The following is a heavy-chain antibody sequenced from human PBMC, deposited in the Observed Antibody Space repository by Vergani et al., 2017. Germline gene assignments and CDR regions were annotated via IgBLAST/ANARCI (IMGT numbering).Heavy chain of an antibody. V-gene: IGHV1-18*01. CDR2: ISAYNGNT. CDR1: GYTFTSYG. J-gene: IGHJ6*02. CDR3: ARDVPLPPPMVRGVSEYYYGMDV. D-gene: IGHD3-10*01. Sequence: VQLVQSGAEVKKPGESLKISCKGSGYTFTSYGISWVRQAPGQGLEWMGWISAYNGNTNYAQKLQGRVTMTTDTSTSTAYMELRSLRSDDTAVYYCARDVPLPPPMVRGVSEYYYGMDVWGQGTTVTVSS.